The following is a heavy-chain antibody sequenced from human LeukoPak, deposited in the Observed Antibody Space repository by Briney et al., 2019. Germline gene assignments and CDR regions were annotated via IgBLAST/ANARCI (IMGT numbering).Heavy chain of an antibody. J-gene: IGHJ4*02. CDR3: ARAGRLQYGDYVAFDY. Sequence: GGSLRLSCAASGFTFTDYYMSWIRQAPGKGLEWVSYISISSTTIYYADSVKGRFTFSRDNGKNSLYLQMNSLRDEDTAVYYCARAGRLQYGDYVAFDYWGQGTLVTVSS. D-gene: IGHD4-17*01. CDR1: GFTFTDYY. V-gene: IGHV3-11*01. CDR2: ISISSTTI.